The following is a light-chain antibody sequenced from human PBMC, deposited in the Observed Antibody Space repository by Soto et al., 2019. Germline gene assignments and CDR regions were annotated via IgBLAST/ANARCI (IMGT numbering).Light chain of an antibody. J-gene: IGLJ1*01. CDR1: DSNIGFYNF. Sequence: QSALTQPRSVSGSPGQSVTISCTGTDSNIGFYNFVSWYQQHPDKAPHLVIYDVNKRPSGVPDRFSGSKSGNTASLTISGLQGDDEADYYCCSYAGTYTYVIGVATKATV. CDR2: DVN. V-gene: IGLV2-11*01. CDR3: CSYAGTYTYV.